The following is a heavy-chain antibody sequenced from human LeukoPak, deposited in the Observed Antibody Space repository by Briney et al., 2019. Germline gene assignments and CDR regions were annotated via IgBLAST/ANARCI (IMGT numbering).Heavy chain of an antibody. CDR3: AKAGVELATISPFDI. CDR1: GFTFGNYA. V-gene: IGHV3-23*01. J-gene: IGHJ3*02. Sequence: GGSPRLSCAASGFTFGNYAMSWVRRAPGKGLDWVLAISGPAFTTYYADSVKGRFTVSRDNSKETLYLQMNSLTAEDTAVYYCAKAGVELATISPFDIWGQGTMVTVSS. D-gene: IGHD5-24*01. CDR2: ISGPAFTT.